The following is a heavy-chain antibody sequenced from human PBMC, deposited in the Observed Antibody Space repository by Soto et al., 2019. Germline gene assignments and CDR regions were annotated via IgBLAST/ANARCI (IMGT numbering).Heavy chain of an antibody. V-gene: IGHV4-59*08. CDR2: IYYSGST. Sequence: SETLSLTCTVSGGSISSYYWSWIRQPPGKGLEWIGYIYYSGSTNYNPSLKSRVTISVDTSKNQFSLKLSSVTAADTAVYYCARLVGARSSSSPVGGYFDYWGQGTLVTVSS. CDR1: GGSISSYY. D-gene: IGHD6-6*01. CDR3: ARLVGARSSSSPVGGYFDY. J-gene: IGHJ4*02.